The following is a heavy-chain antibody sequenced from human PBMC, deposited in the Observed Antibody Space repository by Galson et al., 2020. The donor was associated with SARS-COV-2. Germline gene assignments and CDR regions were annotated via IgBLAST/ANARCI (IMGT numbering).Heavy chain of an antibody. CDR1: GYTFTGHY. J-gene: IGHJ4*01. D-gene: IGHD1-26*01. V-gene: IGHV1-2*02. Sequence: ASVKVSCKASGYTFTGHYMNWVRQAPGHGLEWMGWINPNNGVTNYAQDFQGRVTMTRDMSLSTVYMDLNSLRGDDTAIYYCARGGSGSYYGYFDNWGQGTLGTVSS. CDR3: ARGGSGSYYGYFDN. CDR2: INPNNGVT.